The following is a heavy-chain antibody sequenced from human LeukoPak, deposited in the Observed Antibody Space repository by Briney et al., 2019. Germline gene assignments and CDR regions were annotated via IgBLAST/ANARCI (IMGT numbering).Heavy chain of an antibody. D-gene: IGHD5-18*01. CDR1: GGSISSYY. CDR3: ARGYSYGPYYYYYYMDV. V-gene: IGHV4-59*01. Sequence: PSETLSLTCTVSGGSISSYYWSWIRQPPGKGLEWIGYIYYSGSTNYNPSLKSRVTISVDTSKNQFSLKLSSVTAADTAVYYCARGYSYGPYYYYYYMDVWGKGTTVTVSS. CDR2: IYYSGST. J-gene: IGHJ6*03.